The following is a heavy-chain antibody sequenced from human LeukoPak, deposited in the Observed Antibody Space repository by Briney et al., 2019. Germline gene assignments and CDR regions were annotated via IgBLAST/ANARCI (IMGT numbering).Heavy chain of an antibody. V-gene: IGHV3-30-3*01. CDR1: GFIFRSNA. J-gene: IGHJ4*02. D-gene: IGHD6-13*01. CDR2: ISNDGSNK. Sequence: PGRSLRLSCAASGFIFRSNAMHWVRQAPGKGLEWVAVISNDGSNKHYADSVKGRFTISRDNSKNTMYLQMNSLRGEDTAVYYCASRGGIHSSSWYRPNYYFDYWGQGTLVTVSS. CDR3: ASRGGIHSSSWYRPNYYFDY.